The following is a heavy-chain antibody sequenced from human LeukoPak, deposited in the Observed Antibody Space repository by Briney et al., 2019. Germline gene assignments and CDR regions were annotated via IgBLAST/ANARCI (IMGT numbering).Heavy chain of an antibody. CDR1: GYTFTSHG. V-gene: IGHV1-18*01. J-gene: IGHJ4*02. D-gene: IGHD3-22*01. Sequence: ASVKVSCKASGYTFTSHGISWVRQAPGQGLEWMGWISAYNGNTNYAQKLQGRVTMTTDTSTSAAYMELRSLRSDDTAVYYCARGRWDYYDTGSDYWGQGTLVTVSS. CDR3: ARGRWDYYDTGSDY. CDR2: ISAYNGNT.